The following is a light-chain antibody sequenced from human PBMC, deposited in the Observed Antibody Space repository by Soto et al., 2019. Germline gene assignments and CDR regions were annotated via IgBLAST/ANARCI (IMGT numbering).Light chain of an antibody. Sequence: EIVLTQSPSTLSLSPGERATLSCRASQSVRSYLAWYQQKPGQAPRLLIYDASNRATDITARFSGSGSGTDFTLTISSLDPEDSATYSCQQYGRSPVTFGPGTKVDIK. CDR2: DAS. V-gene: IGKV3-11*01. CDR3: QQYGRSPVT. J-gene: IGKJ3*01. CDR1: QSVRSY.